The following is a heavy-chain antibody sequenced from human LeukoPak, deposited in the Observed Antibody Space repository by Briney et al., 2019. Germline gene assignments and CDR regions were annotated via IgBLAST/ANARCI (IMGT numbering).Heavy chain of an antibody. J-gene: IGHJ4*02. D-gene: IGHD1-1*01. CDR1: GITFNSYT. Sequence: PGGSLRLSCAASGITFNSYTMNWVRQAPGKGLEWVSSISSSSSSYIYYAASVKGRFTISRDNAKNSLYLQMNRLRAEDTAVYYCARERQLERLAFGKEGSAFDYWGQGTLVTVSS. V-gene: IGHV3-21*01. CDR3: ARERQLERLAFGKEGSAFDY. CDR2: ISSSSSSYI.